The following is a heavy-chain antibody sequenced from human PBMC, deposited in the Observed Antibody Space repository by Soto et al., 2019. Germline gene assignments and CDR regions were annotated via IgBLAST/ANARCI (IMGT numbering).Heavy chain of an antibody. V-gene: IGHV3-23*01. Sequence: EVQLLESGGGLVQPGGSLRLSCAASGLTFGSHGMAWVRQAPGKGLEWVSSISSDGKNTHYADSVKGRFTISRDRSKATVNLQMYSLRVEDTAVYYCAKGVPSTGSMRMPMFDYWGQGTLVTVSS. D-gene: IGHD2-8*01. J-gene: IGHJ4*02. CDR1: GLTFGSHG. CDR2: ISSDGKNT. CDR3: AKGVPSTGSMRMPMFDY.